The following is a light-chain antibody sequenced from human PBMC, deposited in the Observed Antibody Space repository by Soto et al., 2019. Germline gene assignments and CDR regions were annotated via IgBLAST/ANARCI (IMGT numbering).Light chain of an antibody. V-gene: IGKV3-20*01. J-gene: IGKJ3*01. CDR2: GAS. CDR3: HEYGSD. Sequence: EVVLTQSPATLSLSPGERATLSCRASQSVTRNFLAWYQQRPGKAPRLLIYGASIRATGIPDRFSGRGSGTDFTLTIMRLEPEDFAIDYCHEYGSDFGPGTKVDVK. CDR1: QSVTRNF.